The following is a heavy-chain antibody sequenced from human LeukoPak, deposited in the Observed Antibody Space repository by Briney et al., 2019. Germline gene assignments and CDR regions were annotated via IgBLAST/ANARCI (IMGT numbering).Heavy chain of an antibody. CDR1: GYSFTNYW. CDR3: ARQGSSSGWYGGRAGYFDY. Sequence: GESLKISCKCSGYSFTNYWINWVRQMPGKGLEWMGIIYPGDSDTRYSPSFQGQVTISADKSISTAYLQWSSLKASDTAMYYCARQGSSSGWYGGRAGYFDYWGQGILLTVSS. V-gene: IGHV5-51*01. CDR2: IYPGDSDT. J-gene: IGHJ4*02. D-gene: IGHD6-19*01.